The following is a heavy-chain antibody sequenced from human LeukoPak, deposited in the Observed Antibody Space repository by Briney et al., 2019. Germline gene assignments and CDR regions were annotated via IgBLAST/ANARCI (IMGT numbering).Heavy chain of an antibody. J-gene: IGHJ4*02. V-gene: IGHV3-48*04. CDR2: ISSGSSTI. D-gene: IGHD3-22*01. CDR1: GFTFSIYN. Sequence: GGSLRLSCAASGFTFSIYNINWVRQAPGKGLQWVSYISSGSSTIYYADSVQGRFTISRDNAKKSLYLQMNSLRAEDTAVYYCVRDRGWLSNPGYFDYWGRGTLVTVSS. CDR3: VRDRGWLSNPGYFDY.